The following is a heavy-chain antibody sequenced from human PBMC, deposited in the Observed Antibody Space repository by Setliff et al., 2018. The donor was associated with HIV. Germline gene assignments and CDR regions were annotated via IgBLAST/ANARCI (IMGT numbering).Heavy chain of an antibody. J-gene: IGHJ4*02. CDR1: GGSFSGYY. V-gene: IGHV4-34*01. D-gene: IGHD3-22*01. CDR3: ARDDDKLFDY. CDR2: INHSGST. Sequence: SETLSLTCAVYGGSFSGYYWSWIRQPPGKGLEWIGEINHSGSTNYNPSLKSRVTISVDTSKSQFSLKLSSVTAADTAVYYCARDDDKLFDYWGQGALVTVSS.